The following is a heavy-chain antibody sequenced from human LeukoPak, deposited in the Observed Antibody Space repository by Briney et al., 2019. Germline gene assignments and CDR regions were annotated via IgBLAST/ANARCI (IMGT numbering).Heavy chain of an antibody. CDR1: GFTFSSYW. Sequence: GGSLRLSCAASGFTFSSYWMHWVRQAPGKGLVWVSRINSDGSSTSYADSVKGRFTISRDNAKNSLYLQMNSLRAEDTAVYYCARDWFGYGAFYYYYYDMDVWGQGTTVTVSS. CDR2: INSDGSST. J-gene: IGHJ6*02. V-gene: IGHV3-74*01. D-gene: IGHD3-10*01. CDR3: ARDWFGYGAFYYYYYDMDV.